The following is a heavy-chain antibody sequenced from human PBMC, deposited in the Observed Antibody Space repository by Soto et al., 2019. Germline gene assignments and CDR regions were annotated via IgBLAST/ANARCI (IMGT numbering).Heavy chain of an antibody. CDR1: GFTFSSYA. V-gene: IGHV3-23*01. Sequence: GGSLRLSCAASGFTFSSYAMSWVRQAPGKGLEWVSAISGSGGSTYYADSVKGQFTISRDNSKNTLYLQMNSLRAEDTAVYYCAKDPRYSSSWYEVDYWGQGTLVTVSS. CDR3: AKDPRYSSSWYEVDY. J-gene: IGHJ4*02. CDR2: ISGSGGST. D-gene: IGHD6-13*01.